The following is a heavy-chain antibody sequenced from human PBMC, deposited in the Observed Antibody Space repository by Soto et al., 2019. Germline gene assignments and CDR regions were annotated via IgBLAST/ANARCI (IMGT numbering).Heavy chain of an antibody. V-gene: IGHV4-34*01. Sequence: QVQLQQWGAGLLKPSETLSLTCAVYGGSFSGYYWSWIRQPPGKGLEWLGEINHSGSTNYNPSLKSRVTISVDTSKNQFSLKLSSVTAADTAVYYCARGLRYFDWFARILNWFDPWGQGTLVTVSS. CDR2: INHSGST. J-gene: IGHJ5*02. CDR3: ARGLRYFDWFARILNWFDP. CDR1: GGSFSGYY. D-gene: IGHD3-9*01.